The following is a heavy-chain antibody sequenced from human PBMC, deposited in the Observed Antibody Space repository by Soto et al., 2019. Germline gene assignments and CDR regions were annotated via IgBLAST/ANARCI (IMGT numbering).Heavy chain of an antibody. CDR1: GFTFSSYD. CDR2: IGTAGDT. Sequence: EVQLVESGGGLVQPGGSLRLSCAASGFTFSSYDMHWVRQATGKGLEWVSAIGTAGDTYYQGSVKGRFTISRENAKNSLYLQMNSLRAGDTAVYYCARGPVLLWFGEFYYYGMDVWGQGTTVTVSS. V-gene: IGHV3-13*04. J-gene: IGHJ6*02. D-gene: IGHD3-10*01. CDR3: ARGPVLLWFGEFYYYGMDV.